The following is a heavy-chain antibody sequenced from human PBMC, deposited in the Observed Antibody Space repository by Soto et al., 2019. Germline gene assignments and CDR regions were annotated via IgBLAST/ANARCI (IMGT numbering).Heavy chain of an antibody. CDR3: ARAITSQNFGGWFDP. V-gene: IGHV4-39*01. D-gene: IGHD3-10*01. J-gene: IGHJ5*02. CDR2: IYYSGST. Sequence: PSETLSRTWSVSGSSISSSMYYWVGIRQPPGKGLEWIGSIYYSGSTYYNPSLKSRVTISVDTSKNQFSLKLSSVTAADTAVYYCARAITSQNFGGWFDPWGQVNLVTVSS. CDR1: GSSISSSMYY.